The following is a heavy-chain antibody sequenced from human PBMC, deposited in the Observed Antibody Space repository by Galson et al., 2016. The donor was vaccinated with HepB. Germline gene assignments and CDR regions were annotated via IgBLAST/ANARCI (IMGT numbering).Heavy chain of an antibody. CDR2: IYPADSDT. Sequence: GLEWMGIIYPADSDTRYSPSFQGQVTISADKSISTAYLQRSSLQASDTAMYYCARSHGSAYYGDYVLSSFYLDYWGQGTPVTVSS. V-gene: IGHV5-51*01. D-gene: IGHD4-17*01. J-gene: IGHJ4*02. CDR3: ARSHGSAYYGDYVLSSFYLDY.